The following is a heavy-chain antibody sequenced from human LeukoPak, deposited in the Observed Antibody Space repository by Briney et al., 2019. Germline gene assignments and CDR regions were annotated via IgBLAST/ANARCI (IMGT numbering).Heavy chain of an antibody. D-gene: IGHD4-23*01. V-gene: IGHV3-11*04. CDR1: GFRFSDYY. CDR3: ARGTFGGFPPRGFQD. Sequence: GGSLRLSCAASGFRFSDYYMTWIRQAPGQGLKWVAYISSPGTTTFYADSVKGRFTVSRDNAKNSLYLQMNDPRAEDTAVYYCARGTFGGFPPRGFQDWAQGTLVSVSS. CDR2: ISSPGTTT. J-gene: IGHJ1*01.